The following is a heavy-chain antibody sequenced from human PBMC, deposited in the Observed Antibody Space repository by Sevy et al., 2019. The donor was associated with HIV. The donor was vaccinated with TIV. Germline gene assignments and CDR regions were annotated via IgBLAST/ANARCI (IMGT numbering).Heavy chain of an antibody. CDR3: ARGFYYYDSSGYYWP. J-gene: IGHJ5*02. Sequence: ASVKVSCKASGYTFTGYYMHWVRQAPGQGLEWMGRINPNSGGTNYAQKFQGRVTMTRDTSISTAYMELSRLRSDDTAVYYCARGFYYYDSSGYYWPWGQGTLVTVSS. V-gene: IGHV1-2*06. CDR2: INPNSGGT. CDR1: GYTFTGYY. D-gene: IGHD3-22*01.